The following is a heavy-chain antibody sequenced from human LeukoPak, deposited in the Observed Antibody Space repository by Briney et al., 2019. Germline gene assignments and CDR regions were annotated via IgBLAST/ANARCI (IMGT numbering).Heavy chain of an antibody. CDR1: GGSISSSSYH. CDR3: ASRHSNY. D-gene: IGHD5-18*01. CDR2: ISYSGTT. J-gene: IGHJ4*02. V-gene: IGHV4-39*01. Sequence: SETLSLTCTVSGGSISSSSYHWVWIRQPPGKGLEWIGGISYSGTTYYNSSLKSRVTISVDTSKNQSPLKLSSVTAADTAVYYCASRHSNYWGQGTLVTVSS.